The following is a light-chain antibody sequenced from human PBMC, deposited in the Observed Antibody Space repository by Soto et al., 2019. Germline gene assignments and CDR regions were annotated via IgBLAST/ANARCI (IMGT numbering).Light chain of an antibody. J-gene: IGKJ3*01. V-gene: IGKV1-33*01. CDR2: DAS. CDR1: RDISNY. CDR3: QQYVDLPFT. Sequence: DIQMTQSPSSLSASVGDRVTITCQASRDISNYLNWDQQKPGNAPNLLIYDASSLQSGVPSRFSGSGSGTDFTFPISSLQPDDFATYFCQQYVDLPFTFGPGTRVD.